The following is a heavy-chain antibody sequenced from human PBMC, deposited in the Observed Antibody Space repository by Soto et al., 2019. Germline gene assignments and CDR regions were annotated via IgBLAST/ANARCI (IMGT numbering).Heavy chain of an antibody. CDR2: IYYSGST. CDR1: GGAISSYY. V-gene: IGHV4-59*01. Sequence: SETLSLTCTVSGGAISSYYWSWIRQPPGKGLEWIGYIYYSGSTNYNPSLKSRVTISVDTSKNQFSLKLSSVTAADTAVYYCARVLFGRGNWFDPWGQGTLVTVSS. CDR3: ARVLFGRGNWFDP. J-gene: IGHJ5*02. D-gene: IGHD3-3*01.